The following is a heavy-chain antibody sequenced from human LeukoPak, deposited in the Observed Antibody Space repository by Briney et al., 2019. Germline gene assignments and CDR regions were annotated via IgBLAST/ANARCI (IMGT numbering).Heavy chain of an antibody. J-gene: IGHJ5*02. CDR1: GFTFSDCA. Sequence: GGSLRLSCAVTGFTFSDCAMSWVRQVPGKGLEWVSAISASAVSTYYADYVKGRFTISRDNSKNTLYLQMNSLRVEDTAVYYCAKDLWEPGGQGTLVTVSS. D-gene: IGHD1-26*01. CDR2: ISASAVST. CDR3: AKDLWEP. V-gene: IGHV3-23*01.